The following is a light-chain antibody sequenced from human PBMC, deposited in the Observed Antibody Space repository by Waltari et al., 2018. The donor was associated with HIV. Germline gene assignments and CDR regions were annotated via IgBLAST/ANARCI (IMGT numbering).Light chain of an antibody. V-gene: IGKV3-11*01. CDR1: QSVANS. CDR2: DTS. J-gene: IGKJ4*01. Sequence: EVVLTQSPATLSLSPGERATLSCRASQSVANSLAWYQQKPGQPPRLLIYDTSNRATGIPARFSGSGSGTDFTLTIRSLEPEDFAVYYCQQSINWLTFGGGTKIEIK. CDR3: QQSINWLT.